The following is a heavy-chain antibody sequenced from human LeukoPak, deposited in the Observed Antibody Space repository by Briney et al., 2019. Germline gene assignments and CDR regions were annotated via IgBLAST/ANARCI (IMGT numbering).Heavy chain of an antibody. V-gene: IGHV4-59*08. CDR1: GGSISGYY. J-gene: IGHJ5*02. CDR3: ARHGIDRYSSSWYSNWFDP. D-gene: IGHD6-13*01. CDR2: LFYKRGA. Sequence: SETLSLTCSVSGGSISGYYWSWSRQAPGKGVEWIGNLFYKRGAWYKSSLKSRVTTSVDTSKNELSLTLTSVTAADTAVYYCARHGIDRYSSSWYSNWFDPWGQGTLVTVSS.